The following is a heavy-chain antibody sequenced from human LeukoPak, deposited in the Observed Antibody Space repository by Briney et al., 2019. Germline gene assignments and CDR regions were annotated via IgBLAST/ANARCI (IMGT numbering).Heavy chain of an antibody. CDR3: AKDLLSGGYTYGYLDY. J-gene: IGHJ4*02. V-gene: IGHV3-23*01. CDR1: GFTFSSYG. D-gene: IGHD5-18*01. CDR2: ITGSGKTT. Sequence: GGSLRLSCAASGFTFSSYGMTWIRQAPGKELEGVSAITGSGKTTYYADSVKGRFTISRDNSKNTLYLQMNSLRAEDTAVYYCAKDLLSGGYTYGYLDYWGQRTLVTVSS.